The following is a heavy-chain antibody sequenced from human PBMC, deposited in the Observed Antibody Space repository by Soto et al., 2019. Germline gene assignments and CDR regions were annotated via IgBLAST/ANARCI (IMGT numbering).Heavy chain of an antibody. Sequence: GASVKVSCKASVYTFTSYYMHWVRQAPGQGLEWMGIINPSGGSTSYAQKFQGRVTMTRDTSTSTVYMELSSLRSEDTAVYYCARDRFIEYSSSCQDYWGQGTRVTVSS. CDR2: INPSGGST. V-gene: IGHV1-46*03. CDR1: VYTFTSYY. CDR3: ARDRFIEYSSSCQDY. J-gene: IGHJ4*02. D-gene: IGHD6-6*01.